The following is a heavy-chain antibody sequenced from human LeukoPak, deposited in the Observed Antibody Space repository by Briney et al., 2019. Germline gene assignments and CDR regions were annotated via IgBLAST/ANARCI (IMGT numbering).Heavy chain of an antibody. D-gene: IGHD3-22*01. Sequence: GASVKVSCKASGYTFTSYYMHWVRQAPGQGLEWMGIINPSGGSTSYAQKFQGRVTMTRDTSISTAYMELSRLRSDDTAVYYCASAKYYDSSGYLAGCFDYWGQGTLVTVSS. CDR2: INPSGGST. CDR1: GYTFTSYY. CDR3: ASAKYYDSSGYLAGCFDY. J-gene: IGHJ4*02. V-gene: IGHV1-46*01.